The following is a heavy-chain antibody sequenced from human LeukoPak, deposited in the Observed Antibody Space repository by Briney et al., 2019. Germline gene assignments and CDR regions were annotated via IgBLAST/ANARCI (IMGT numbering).Heavy chain of an antibody. J-gene: IGHJ4*02. CDR3: AKAPVTTCRGAYCYPFDY. Sequence: PGGSLRLSCAASGFTFSSYSMNWVRQAPGKGLEWVSSIRSSSSYIYYADSVKGRFTISRDNAKNSLYLQMNSLRAEDTAVYYCAKAPVTTCRGAYCYPFDYWGQGTLVTVSS. CDR1: GFTFSSYS. D-gene: IGHD2-21*01. CDR2: IRSSSSYI. V-gene: IGHV3-21*04.